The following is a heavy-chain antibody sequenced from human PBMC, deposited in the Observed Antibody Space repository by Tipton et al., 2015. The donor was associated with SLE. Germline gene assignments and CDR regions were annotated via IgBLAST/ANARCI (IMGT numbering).Heavy chain of an antibody. D-gene: IGHD6-13*01. CDR3: AGAVGSASGMRDY. Sequence: TLSLTCTVSGGSISSYYWSWIRQPPGKGLEWIGYIYYSGSTNYNPSLKSRVTISVDTSKDQFSLNLRSVTAADTAVYYCAGAVGSASGMRDYWGQGTLLTVSS. V-gene: IGHV4-59*12. J-gene: IGHJ4*02. CDR1: GGSISSYY. CDR2: IYYSGST.